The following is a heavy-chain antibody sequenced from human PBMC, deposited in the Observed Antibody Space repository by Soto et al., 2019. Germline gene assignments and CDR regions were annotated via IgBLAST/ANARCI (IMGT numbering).Heavy chain of an antibody. CDR2: INGDGSGT. V-gene: IGHV3-74*01. D-gene: IGHD3-10*01. CDR1: GFTFSGSW. CDR3: ARGIFGSGTANDY. J-gene: IGHJ4*02. Sequence: EVQLVESGGGLVQPGGSLRLSCAASGFTFSGSWMHWVRQAPGKGLVWVSRINGDGSGTSYADFVKGRFTISRDDAKNTLFLQMNGLRAEDXAVYYCARGIFGSGTANDYWGQGTLVTVSS.